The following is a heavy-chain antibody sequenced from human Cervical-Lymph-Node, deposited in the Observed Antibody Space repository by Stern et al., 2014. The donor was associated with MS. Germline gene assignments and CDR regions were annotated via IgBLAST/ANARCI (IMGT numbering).Heavy chain of an antibody. V-gene: IGHV1-24*01. CDR1: GYTLTDLS. D-gene: IGHD3-3*01. Sequence: VQLVESGAEVKKPGASVKVSCKVSGYTLTDLSMHWVRQAPGKGLEWMGGFDPEDGEKIYAQKFQGRVTMTEDTSTDTAYMELSSLRSEDTAVYYCATDRDDFRSGYSAPTKGYGLDVWGQGTTVTVTS. CDR3: ATDRDDFRSGYSAPTKGYGLDV. CDR2: FDPEDGEK. J-gene: IGHJ6*02.